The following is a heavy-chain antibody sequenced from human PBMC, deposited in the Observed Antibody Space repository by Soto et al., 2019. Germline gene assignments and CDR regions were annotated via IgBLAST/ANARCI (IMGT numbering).Heavy chain of an antibody. V-gene: IGHV3-30-3*01. Sequence: QVQLVESGGGVVQPGRSLRLSCAASRFTFSDYGMYWVRQAPGKGLEWMAVISYDGSNKYYADSVRGRFTISRDNSKNTMYLQMNSLRDEDTAVYYCARARKPGYSYGPDVWGQGTTVTVSS. CDR2: ISYDGSNK. J-gene: IGHJ6*02. CDR3: ARARKPGYSYGPDV. CDR1: RFTFSDYG. D-gene: IGHD5-18*01.